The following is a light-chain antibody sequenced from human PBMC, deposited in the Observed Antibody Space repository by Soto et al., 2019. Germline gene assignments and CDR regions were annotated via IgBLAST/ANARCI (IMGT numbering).Light chain of an antibody. J-gene: IGKJ4*01. CDR1: QSVSSSY. CDR3: QQYGSSPT. V-gene: IGKV3-20*01. Sequence: EIVLTQSPGTLSLSPGERATLSCRASQSVSSSYLAWYQQNPGQAPGLLIYGASSRATGIPDRFSGSGSGTDFTLTISRLEPEDFAVYYCQQYGSSPTFGGGTKVEIK. CDR2: GAS.